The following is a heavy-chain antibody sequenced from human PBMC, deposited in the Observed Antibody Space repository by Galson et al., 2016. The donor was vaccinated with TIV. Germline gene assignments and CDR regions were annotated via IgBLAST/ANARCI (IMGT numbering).Heavy chain of an antibody. CDR2: ISAFHGQT. V-gene: IGHV1-18*01. D-gene: IGHD3-22*01. J-gene: IGHJ1*01. CDR1: GYTLTIYG. CDR3: TCHSGYHYVNEYFHH. Sequence: SVKVSCKASGYTLTIYGFSWVRQAPGQGLEWMGWISAFHGQTDYAQKFQGRVTMTTDESTSTSYMELSSLTSEDTAVYYCTCHSGYHYVNEYFHHWGQGTLVTVSS.